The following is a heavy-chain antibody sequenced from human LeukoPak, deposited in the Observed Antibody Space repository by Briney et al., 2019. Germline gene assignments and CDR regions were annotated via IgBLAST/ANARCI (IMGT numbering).Heavy chain of an antibody. CDR1: GFTFSSYA. J-gene: IGHJ4*02. CDR2: ISGSGGST. CDR3: TSMLPPPSLD. V-gene: IGHV3-23*01. Sequence: GGSLRLTCAASGFTFSSYAMSWVRQAPGKGLEWVSVISGSGGSTYYADSVKGRFTISRDNSKNTLYLQMNSLRAEDTAVYYCTSMLPPPSLDWGQGTLVTVSS. D-gene: IGHD2-8*01.